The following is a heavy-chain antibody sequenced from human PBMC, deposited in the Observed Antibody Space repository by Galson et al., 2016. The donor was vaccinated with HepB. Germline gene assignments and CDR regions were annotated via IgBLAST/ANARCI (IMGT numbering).Heavy chain of an antibody. V-gene: IGHV3-7*01. Sequence: SLRLSCADSTFTFSNYWMTWVRQAPGKGLEWVANIKPDGSEEYYVDSVKGRFTISRDNAKNSLYLQMNSLRAEDTAVYYCARRSCTAGRCYSASYLCFDSWGQGTRVTVSS. CDR2: IKPDGSEE. CDR1: TFTFSNYW. J-gene: IGHJ4*02. D-gene: IGHD2-15*01. CDR3: ARRSCTAGRCYSASYLCFDS.